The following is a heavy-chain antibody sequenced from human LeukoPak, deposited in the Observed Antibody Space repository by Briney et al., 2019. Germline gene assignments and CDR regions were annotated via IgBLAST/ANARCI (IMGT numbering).Heavy chain of an antibody. V-gene: IGHV1-2*02. Sequence: GASVKVSCKASGYTFTDYYMHWVRQAPGQGLEWMGWISPNSGGTNYVQKFQGRVTMTRDTSISTVYMELTRLTSDDTAVYYCAREGDYFQHWGQGTLVTVS. J-gene: IGHJ1*01. CDR1: GYTFTDYY. CDR3: AREGDYFQH. CDR2: ISPNSGGT.